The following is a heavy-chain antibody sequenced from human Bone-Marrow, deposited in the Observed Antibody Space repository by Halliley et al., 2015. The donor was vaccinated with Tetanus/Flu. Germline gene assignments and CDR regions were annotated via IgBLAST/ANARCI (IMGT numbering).Heavy chain of an antibody. V-gene: IGHV4-31*03. Sequence: TLSLTCTVSGGSISSGNFYWSWIRQHPGKGLEWIGYISYSGGAYSKPSLGSRVSISLDTSKNQFSLKMNSVTAADTAVYYCARGPTVTARGNWFDPWGQGTLVIVSS. J-gene: IGHJ5*02. CDR1: GGSISSGNFY. CDR2: ISYSGGA. D-gene: IGHD4-17*01. CDR3: ARGPTVTARGNWFDP.